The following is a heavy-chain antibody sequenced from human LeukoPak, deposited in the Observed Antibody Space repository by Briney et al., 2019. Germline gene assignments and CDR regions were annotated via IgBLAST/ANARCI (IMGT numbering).Heavy chain of an antibody. D-gene: IGHD3-10*01. J-gene: IGHJ4*02. CDR3: ARGDYYGSGSLDY. CDR2: IIPILGIA. Sequence: SVKVSCKASGGTFSSYAISWVRQAPGPGLEWMGRIIPILGIANYAQKFQGRVTITADKSTSTAYMELSSLRSEDTAVYYCARGDYYGSGSLDYWGQGTLVTVSS. CDR1: GGTFSSYA. V-gene: IGHV1-69*04.